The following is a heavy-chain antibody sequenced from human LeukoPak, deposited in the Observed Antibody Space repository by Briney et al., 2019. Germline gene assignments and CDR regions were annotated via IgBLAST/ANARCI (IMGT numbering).Heavy chain of an antibody. V-gene: IGHV3-48*03. CDR1: GFTLSSYE. CDR2: ISSSGSTI. D-gene: IGHD6-6*01. CDR3: AKGKGYSSSSSDH. J-gene: IGHJ5*02. Sequence: GGSLRLSCAASGFTLSSYEMNWVRQAPGKGLEWVSYISSSGSTIYYADSVKGRFTISRDNAKNSLYLQMNSLRAEDTAVYHCAKGKGYSSSSSDHWGQGTLVTVSS.